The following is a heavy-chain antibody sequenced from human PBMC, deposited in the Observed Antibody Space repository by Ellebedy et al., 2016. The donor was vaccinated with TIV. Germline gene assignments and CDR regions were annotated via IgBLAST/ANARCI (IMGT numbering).Heavy chain of an antibody. Sequence: ASVKVSXXASGYTFTSYYMHWVRQAPGQGLEWMGIINPSGGSTSYAQKFQGRVTMTRDTSTSTVYMELSSLRSEDTAVYYCARGYYDSSGYYPLFGYWGQGTPVTVSS. J-gene: IGHJ4*02. CDR1: GYTFTSYY. CDR3: ARGYYDSSGYYPLFGY. V-gene: IGHV1-46*01. CDR2: INPSGGST. D-gene: IGHD3-22*01.